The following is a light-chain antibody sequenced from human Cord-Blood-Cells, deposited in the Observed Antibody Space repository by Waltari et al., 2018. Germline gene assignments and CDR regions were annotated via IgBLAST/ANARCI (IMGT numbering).Light chain of an antibody. CDR1: QSVLYSSNNKNY. J-gene: IGKJ2*01. CDR3: QQYYSTPYT. CDR2: WAS. V-gene: IGKV4-1*01. Sequence: DIVMTQSQDSLAGSVGERANINCKSSQSVLYSSNNKNYLAWYQQKPGQPPKLLIYWASTRESGVPDRFSGSGSGTDFTLTISSLQAEDVAVYYCQQYYSTPYTFGQGTKLEIK.